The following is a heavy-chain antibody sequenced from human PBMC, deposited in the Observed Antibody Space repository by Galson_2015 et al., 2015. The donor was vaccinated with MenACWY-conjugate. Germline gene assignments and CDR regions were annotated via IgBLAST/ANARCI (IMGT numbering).Heavy chain of an antibody. D-gene: IGHD1-26*01. CDR3: ARDEVVGNYYGMDV. CDR1: GYTFTSYA. CDR2: INAGNGNT. J-gene: IGHJ6*02. Sequence: SVKVSCKASGYTFTSYAMHWVRQAPGQRLEWMGWINAGNGNTKYSQKFQGRVTITRDTSASTAYMELSSLRSEDTAVYYCARDEVVGNYYGMDVWGQGTTVTVSS. V-gene: IGHV1-3*01.